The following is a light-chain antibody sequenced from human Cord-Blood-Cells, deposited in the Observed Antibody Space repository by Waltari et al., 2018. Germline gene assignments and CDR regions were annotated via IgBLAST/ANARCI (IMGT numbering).Light chain of an antibody. CDR2: WAS. CDR1: QSVLYSSNNKNY. CDR3: QQYYSTPYT. V-gene: IGKV4-1*01. Sequence: DIVMTQSPDSLAVSLGERATTNCKSSQSVLYSSNNKNYLVWYQQKPGQPPKLLIYWASTREAGVPDRFSGSGSGTDFTLTISSLQAEDVAVYYCQQYYSTPYTFGQGTKLEIK. J-gene: IGKJ2*01.